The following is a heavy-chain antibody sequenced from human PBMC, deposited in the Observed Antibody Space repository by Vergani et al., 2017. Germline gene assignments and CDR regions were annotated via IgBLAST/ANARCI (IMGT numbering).Heavy chain of an antibody. V-gene: IGHV1-46*01. Sequence: QVQLVQSGAEVKKPAASVTVSCKASGYTFTSYYMHWVRQAPGQGLEWMGIIHPSGGSTSYAQKFQGRVTMTRDTSTSTVYMELSSLRSEDTAVYYCARDSRYCSSTSCYIGRDWFDPWGQGTLVTVSS. D-gene: IGHD2-2*02. J-gene: IGHJ5*02. CDR2: IHPSGGST. CDR3: ARDSRYCSSTSCYIGRDWFDP. CDR1: GYTFTSYY.